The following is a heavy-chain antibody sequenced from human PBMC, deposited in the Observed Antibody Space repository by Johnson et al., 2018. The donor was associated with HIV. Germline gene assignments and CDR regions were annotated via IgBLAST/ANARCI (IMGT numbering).Heavy chain of an antibody. D-gene: IGHD2-21*02. CDR1: GFTFSSYA. CDR2: ISGSAGIT. J-gene: IGHJ3*02. Sequence: MLLVESGGGLVQRGGSLRLSCIASGFTFSSYAMSWVRQAPGKGLEWVSAISGSAGITYYADSVEGRFTISRDNSRNTLYLQMNSLRTEDTAVYYCAKVRCGGYCLDAFDIWGQGTMVTVSS. V-gene: IGHV3-23*04. CDR3: AKVRCGGYCLDAFDI.